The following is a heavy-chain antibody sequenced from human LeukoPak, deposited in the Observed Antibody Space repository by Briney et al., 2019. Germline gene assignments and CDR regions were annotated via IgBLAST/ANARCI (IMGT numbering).Heavy chain of an antibody. CDR1: GFTVSSNY. V-gene: IGHV3-23*01. D-gene: IGHD3-16*01. CDR3: AKEGLGGVRKLAAPLDY. J-gene: IGHJ4*02. CDR2: ISGSGGST. Sequence: GGSLRLSCAASGFTVSSNYMSWVRQAPGKGLEWVSAISGSGGSTYYADSVKGRLTISRDNSKNTLYLQMNSLRAEDTAVYYCAKEGLGGVRKLAAPLDYWGQGTLVTVSS.